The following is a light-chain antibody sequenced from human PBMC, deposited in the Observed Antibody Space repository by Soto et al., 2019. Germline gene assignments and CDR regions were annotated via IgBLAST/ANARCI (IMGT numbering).Light chain of an antibody. Sequence: QLTQSPSSLSASVGDRVTITCRASQSIDIYLHWYQQKPGKAPKLLIYSASSSQRGVPSRFSGSGSGTDFTLTICSLQPEDSATYYCQQSYSHPTFGQGTKVEVK. CDR2: SAS. V-gene: IGKV1-39*01. J-gene: IGKJ1*01. CDR1: QSIDIY. CDR3: QQSYSHPT.